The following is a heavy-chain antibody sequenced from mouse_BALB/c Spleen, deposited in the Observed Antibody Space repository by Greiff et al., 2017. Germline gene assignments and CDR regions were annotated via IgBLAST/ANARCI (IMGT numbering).Heavy chain of an antibody. J-gene: IGHJ3*01. CDR1: GYTFTSSW. Sequence: VQLQQPGSVLVRSGASVKLSCKASGYTFTSSWMHWAKQRPGQGLEWIGEIHPNSGNTNYNEKFKGKATLTVDTSSSTAYVDLSSLTSEDSAVYYCARGPSSEWFAYWGQGTLVTVSA. V-gene: IGHV1S130*01. CDR2: IHPNSGNT. CDR3: ARGPSSEWFAY.